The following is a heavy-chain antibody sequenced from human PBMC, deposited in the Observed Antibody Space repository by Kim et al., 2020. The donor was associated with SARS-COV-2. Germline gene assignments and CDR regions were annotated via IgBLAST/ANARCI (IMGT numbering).Heavy chain of an antibody. CDR3: ARGGNGGYLSI. D-gene: IGHD5-12*01. J-gene: IGHJ3*02. V-gene: IGHV4-39*01. CDR2: IYHSGST. CDR1: GGSINSSPYY. Sequence: SETLSLTCTVSGGSINSSPYYWAWIRQPPGRGLEWIGTIYHSGSTYYNPSLKSRVTIFVDTSKNQFSLRLSSVSAADTAVYYCARGGNGGYLSIWGQGTMVTVS.